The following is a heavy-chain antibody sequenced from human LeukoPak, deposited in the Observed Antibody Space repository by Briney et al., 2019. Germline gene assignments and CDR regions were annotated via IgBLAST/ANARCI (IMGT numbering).Heavy chain of an antibody. CDR1: GFTFSSYA. D-gene: IGHD2-2*02. CDR3: ARYCSSTSCYTFYSYYYYGMDV. V-gene: IGHV3-23*01. Sequence: GGSLRLSCAASGFTFSSYAMSWVRQAPGKGLEWVSAISGSGGSTYYADSVKGRFTISRDNSKNTLYLQMNSPRAEDTAVYYCARYCSSTSCYTFYSYYYYGMDVWGQGTTVTVSS. J-gene: IGHJ6*02. CDR2: ISGSGGST.